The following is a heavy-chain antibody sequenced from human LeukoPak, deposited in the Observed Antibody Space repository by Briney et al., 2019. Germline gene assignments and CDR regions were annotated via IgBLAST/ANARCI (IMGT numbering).Heavy chain of an antibody. CDR1: GGSISSSSYY. Sequence: SETLSLTCTVSGGSISSSSYYWGWIRQPPGKGLEWIGSIYYSGSTYYNPSLKSRVTISVDTSKNQFSLKLSSVTAADTAVYYCARLEAVASPIDYWGQGTLVTVSS. CDR3: ARLEAVASPIDY. D-gene: IGHD2-15*01. V-gene: IGHV4-39*01. CDR2: IYYSGST. J-gene: IGHJ4*02.